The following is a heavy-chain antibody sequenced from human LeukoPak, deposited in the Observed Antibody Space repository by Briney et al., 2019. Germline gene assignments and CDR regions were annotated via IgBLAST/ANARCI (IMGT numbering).Heavy chain of an antibody. CDR2: ISGSGGST. V-gene: IGHV3-23*01. CDR3: ATTLNWYFDY. CDR1: GFTFSTYA. Sequence: SGGSLRLSCAASGFTFSTYAMSWVRQAPGKGLECVSAISGSGGSTYYADSVKGRFTISRDKSKNALYLQMDSLTAEDTAVYYCATTLNWYFDYWGQGTLVTVSS. J-gene: IGHJ4*02.